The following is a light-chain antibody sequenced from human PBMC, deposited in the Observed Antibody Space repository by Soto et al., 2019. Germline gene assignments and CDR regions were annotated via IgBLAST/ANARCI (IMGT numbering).Light chain of an antibody. V-gene: IGLV2-23*01. CDR2: EGS. CDR1: SSDVGSYNL. J-gene: IGLJ1*01. Sequence: QSALTQPASVSGSPGHSITISCTGTSSDVGSYNLVSWYQQHPGKAPKLMIYEGSKRPSGVSNRFSGSKSGNTASLTISGLQAEYEVDYYCCSYAGSSTFYVFGTGTKVT. CDR3: CSYAGSSTFYV.